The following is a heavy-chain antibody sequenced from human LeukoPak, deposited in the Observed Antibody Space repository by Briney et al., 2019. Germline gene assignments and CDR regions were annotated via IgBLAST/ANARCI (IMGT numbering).Heavy chain of an antibody. CDR2: ISYDGSNK. V-gene: IGHV3-30*18. J-gene: IGHJ1*01. Sequence: GGSLRLSCAASGFTFSSYGMHWVRQAPGRGLEWVAVISYDGSNKYYADSVKGRFTISRDNSKNTLYLQMNSLRAEDTAVYYCANFADPTPFLFSHWGQGTLVTVSS. CDR1: GFTFSSYG. D-gene: IGHD2/OR15-2a*01. CDR3: ANFADPTPFLFSH.